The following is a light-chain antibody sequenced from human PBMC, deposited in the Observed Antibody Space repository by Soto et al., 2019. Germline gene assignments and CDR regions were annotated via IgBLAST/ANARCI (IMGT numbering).Light chain of an antibody. V-gene: IGKV3D-20*01. CDR1: QSVSSSF. CDR2: HAS. Sequence: EIVLTQTPATLSLSPGERATLSCGASQSVSSSFLAWYQQKPGLAPRVLIFHASNRATGMPDRFSGGGSGTNFNLTISRLEPEDFAVYYCQHYGSSPPALTFGGGTKVEIK. CDR3: QHYGSSPPALT. J-gene: IGKJ4*01.